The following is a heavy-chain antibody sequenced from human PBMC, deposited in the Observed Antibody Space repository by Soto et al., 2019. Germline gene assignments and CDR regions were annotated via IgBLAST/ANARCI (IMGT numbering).Heavy chain of an antibody. J-gene: IGHJ1*01. CDR1: GYTFTSYA. V-gene: IGHV1-3*01. CDR3: ARDSAWEYQLLSEYFQH. Sequence: GASVKVSCKASGYTFTSYAMHWVRQAPGQRLEWMGWINAGNGNTKYSQKFQGRVTITRDTSASTAYMELSSLRSEDTAVYYCARDSAWEYQLLSEYFQHWGQGTLVTVSS. CDR2: INAGNGNT. D-gene: IGHD2-2*01.